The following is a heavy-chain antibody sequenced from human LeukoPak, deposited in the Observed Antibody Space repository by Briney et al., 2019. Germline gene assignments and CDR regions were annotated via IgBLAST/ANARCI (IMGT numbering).Heavy chain of an antibody. CDR1: GFTFGSDA. J-gene: IGHJ5*02. CDR2: ISGSGDTI. CDR3: ASQRWLDDNWFDP. Sequence: QAGGSLRLSCAASGFTFGSDAMSWVRQAPGKGLEWVSVISGSGDTIYYADSVKGRLTISRDNSKNTLYLQMNSLRAEDTAVYYCASQRWLDDNWFDPWGQGTLVTVSS. D-gene: IGHD5-24*01. V-gene: IGHV3-23*01.